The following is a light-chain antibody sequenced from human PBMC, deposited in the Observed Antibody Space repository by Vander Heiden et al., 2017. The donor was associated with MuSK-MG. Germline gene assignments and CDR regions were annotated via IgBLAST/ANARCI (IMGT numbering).Light chain of an antibody. J-gene: IGKJ2*01. CDR1: QSVSSSY. Sequence: EIVLTQSPGTLSLSPGERATLSCRASQSVSSSYLAWYQQKPCQAPRLLIYGASSRATGIPDRFRRSGSGTDFTLTISRLEPEDFAVYYCQQDGSSPYTFGQWTKLEIK. V-gene: IGKV3-20*01. CDR2: GAS. CDR3: QQDGSSPYT.